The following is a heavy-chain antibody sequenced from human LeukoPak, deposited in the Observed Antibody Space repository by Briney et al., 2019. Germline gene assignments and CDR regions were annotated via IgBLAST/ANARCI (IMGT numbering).Heavy chain of an antibody. Sequence: GGSLRLSCAASGFTFSSYWMSWVRQAPGKGLEWVANIKQDGSEKYYVDSVKGGFTISRDNAKNSLYLQMNSLRAEDTAVYYCARDLDPYYYDSSGRAEYFQHWGQGTLVTVSS. D-gene: IGHD3-22*01. J-gene: IGHJ1*01. V-gene: IGHV3-7*01. CDR3: ARDLDPYYYDSSGRAEYFQH. CDR1: GFTFSSYW. CDR2: IKQDGSEK.